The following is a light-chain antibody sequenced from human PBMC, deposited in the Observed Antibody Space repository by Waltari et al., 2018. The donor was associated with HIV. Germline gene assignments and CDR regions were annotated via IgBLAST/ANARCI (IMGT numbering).Light chain of an antibody. J-gene: IGLJ2*01. CDR1: PYDLGAHY. V-gene: IGLV1-47*01. Sequence: QSALTQPPSVSGAPGQKVTISCSGGPYDLGAHYAYWYQRLSGQAPKLLISRSDLRPSSVPSRFSASKSDTSASLVINGLRSEDEGEYFCAVWGDNLSAVFGGGTKVTV. CDR2: RSD. CDR3: AVWGDNLSAV.